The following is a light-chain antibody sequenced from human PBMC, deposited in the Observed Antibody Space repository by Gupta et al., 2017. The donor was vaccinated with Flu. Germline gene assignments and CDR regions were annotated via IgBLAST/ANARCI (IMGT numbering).Light chain of an antibody. V-gene: IGKV1-39*01. CDR3: QQCDKEAET. CDR2: AAS. J-gene: IGKJ1*01. Sequence: DIQMTQSPSSLSAAVGDRVTITCRASQNIDSYLNWYQQKEGKAPELLIYAASSLQSGVPSRFSGGGSGTDFTLIINRLQPEDFATYYCQQCDKEAETFGQGTKVEI. CDR1: QNIDSY.